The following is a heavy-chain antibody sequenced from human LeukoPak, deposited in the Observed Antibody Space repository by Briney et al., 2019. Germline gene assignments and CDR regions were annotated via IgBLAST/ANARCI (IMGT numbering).Heavy chain of an antibody. D-gene: IGHD6-19*01. V-gene: IGHV4-61*02. J-gene: IGHJ5*02. CDR3: ARIPKPGIAVAGMVHDWFDP. CDR1: GGSISSGSYY. Sequence: PSETLSLTCTASGGSISSGSYYWSWIRQPAGKGLEWIGRIYTSGSTNYNPSLKSRVTISVDTSKSQFSLKLSSVTAADTAVYYCARIPKPGIAVAGMVHDWFDPWGQGTLVTVSS. CDR2: IYTSGST.